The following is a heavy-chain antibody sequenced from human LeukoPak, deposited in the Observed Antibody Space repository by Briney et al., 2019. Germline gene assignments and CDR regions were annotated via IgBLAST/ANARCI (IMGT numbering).Heavy chain of an antibody. V-gene: IGHV3-21*01. CDR1: GFIFSTYS. D-gene: IGHD3-10*01. J-gene: IGHJ4*02. CDR3: ARSQFGELLNGFDS. Sequence: GGSLRLSCAASGFIFSTYSMSWVRQAPGKGLEWVSSISSSSTYTYYADSVKGRFTISRDNAKNSLYLQMNSLRVEDTAVYYCARSQFGELLNGFDSWGQGTLVTVSS. CDR2: ISSSSTYT.